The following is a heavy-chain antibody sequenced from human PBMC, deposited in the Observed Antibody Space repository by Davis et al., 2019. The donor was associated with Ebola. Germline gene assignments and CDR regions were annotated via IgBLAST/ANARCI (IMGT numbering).Heavy chain of an antibody. Sequence: ASVKVSCKASGYTFTSYAMHWVRQAPGQRLEWMGWINAGNGNTKYSQKFQGRVTITRDTSASTAYMELSSLRSEDTAVYYCASATLYCSSTSCSPYGMDVWGQGTTVTVSS. CDR3: ASATLYCSSTSCSPYGMDV. V-gene: IGHV1-3*01. CDR2: INAGNGNT. CDR1: GYTFTSYA. D-gene: IGHD2-2*01. J-gene: IGHJ6*02.